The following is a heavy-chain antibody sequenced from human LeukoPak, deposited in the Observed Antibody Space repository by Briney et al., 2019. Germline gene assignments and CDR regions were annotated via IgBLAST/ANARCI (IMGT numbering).Heavy chain of an antibody. CDR2: IIPIFGTA. CDR3: ARDPNGDYVGAFDF. CDR1: GGTFSSHA. Sequence: SVKVSCKASGGTFSSHAISWVRQAPGQGLEWMGGIIPIFGTAKYAQKFQGRVTITTDESTRTAYMELSSLRAEDTAVYYCARDPNGDYVGAFDFWGHGTMVTVSS. D-gene: IGHD4-17*01. V-gene: IGHV1-69*05. J-gene: IGHJ3*01.